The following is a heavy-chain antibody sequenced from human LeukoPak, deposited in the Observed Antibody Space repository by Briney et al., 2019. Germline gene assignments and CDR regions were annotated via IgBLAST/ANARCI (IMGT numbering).Heavy chain of an antibody. J-gene: IGHJ3*01. V-gene: IGHV3-23*01. D-gene: IGHD5-12*01. CDR2: ISATGAST. CDR3: ARDFSPDGGYVMGAFDV. CDR1: GFTFSSYA. Sequence: GGSLRLSCAASGFTFSSYAMSWVRQAPGKGLEWVSPISATGASTYYADSVKGRFTISRDNSKNTLYLQMNSLRVEDTAVYYCARDFSPDGGYVMGAFDVWGQGTKVTVSS.